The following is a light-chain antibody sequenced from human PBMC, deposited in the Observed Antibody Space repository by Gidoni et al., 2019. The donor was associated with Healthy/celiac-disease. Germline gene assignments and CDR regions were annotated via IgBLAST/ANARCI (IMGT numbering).Light chain of an antibody. CDR3: QQGYSTPT. CDR1: QSITSY. J-gene: IGKJ1*01. CDR2: AAS. V-gene: IGKV1-39*01. Sequence: DIQMTKPPSSLAAAVGDRVTITCRASQSITSYLNWYQQKPGKAPKLLIYAASSLQSGVPSRFSGSGSGTDFTLTTSSLQPEDFATYCCQQGYSTPTFGQGTKVEIK.